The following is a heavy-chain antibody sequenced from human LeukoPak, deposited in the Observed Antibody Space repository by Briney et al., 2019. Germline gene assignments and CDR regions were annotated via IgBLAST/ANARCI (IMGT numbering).Heavy chain of an antibody. CDR3: ATQATTGWHFS. Sequence: ASVKVSCKASGYTFTGYYMHWVRQAPGQGPKWMGWINPNSGGTNYAQRFQDRVTMTRDTSLSTVYMEVSGLRSDDTAVYYCATQATTGWHFSWGQGTLVTVSS. J-gene: IGHJ5*02. D-gene: IGHD6-19*01. CDR2: INPNSGGT. CDR1: GYTFTGYY. V-gene: IGHV1-2*02.